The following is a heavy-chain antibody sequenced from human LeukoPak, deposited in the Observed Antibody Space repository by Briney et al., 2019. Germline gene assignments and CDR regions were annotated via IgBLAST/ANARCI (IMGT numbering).Heavy chain of an antibody. CDR1: GYTFTSCA. V-gene: IGHV1-3*01. D-gene: IGHD3-10*01. CDR2: INACNGNR. CDR3: ARGWELLWFGELLYPFDY. J-gene: IGHJ4*02. Sequence: ASVKVSCKASGYTFTSCAIHWVRPAPGQRIEWMGWINACNGNRKYSQKFQGRDTITSDTSASTAYMELSSLRSEDTAVYYCARGWELLWFGELLYPFDYWGQGTLVTVSS.